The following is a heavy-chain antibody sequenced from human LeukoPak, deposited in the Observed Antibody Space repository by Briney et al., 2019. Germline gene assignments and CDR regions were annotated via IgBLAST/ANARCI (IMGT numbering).Heavy chain of an antibody. J-gene: IGHJ4*02. CDR1: GYTFTGYY. D-gene: IGHD3-3*01. CDR2: INPNSGGT. Sequence: ASVKVSCKASGYTFTGYYMHWVRQAPGQGLEWMGWINPNSGGTNYAQKFQGRVTMTRDTSISTAYMELSRLRSDDTAVYYCARAITIFGVVPYDYWGQGTLVTVSS. V-gene: IGHV1-2*02. CDR3: ARAITIFGVVPYDY.